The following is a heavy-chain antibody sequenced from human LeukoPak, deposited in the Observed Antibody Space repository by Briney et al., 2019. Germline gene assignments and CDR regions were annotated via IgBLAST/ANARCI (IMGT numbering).Heavy chain of an antibody. CDR3: ARDQYSGSFYY. J-gene: IGHJ4*02. V-gene: IGHV1-2*02. Sequence: ASVKVSCKTSGYTSTGYYMHWVRQAPGQGLEWMGWINPNSGATIYAQKFQGRVTMTRDTSISTAYLELSSLRSDDTAVYYCARDQYSGSFYYWGQGTLVTVSS. CDR1: GYTSTGYY. CDR2: INPNSGAT. D-gene: IGHD1-26*01.